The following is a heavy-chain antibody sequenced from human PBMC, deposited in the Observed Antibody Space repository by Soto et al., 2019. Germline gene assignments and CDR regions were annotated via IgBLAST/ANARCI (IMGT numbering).Heavy chain of an antibody. CDR3: AKSSSWYFDY. J-gene: IGHJ4*02. CDR2: IHPGDSDT. Sequence: GESLKISCKGSGYYFTSYWIAWVRQMPGKGLEWMGIIHPGDSDTRYSPSFQGQVTISADKSISTAYLQWSSLKASDTAMYYCAKSSSWYFDYWGQGTLVTVSS. D-gene: IGHD6-13*01. CDR1: GYYFTSYW. V-gene: IGHV5-51*01.